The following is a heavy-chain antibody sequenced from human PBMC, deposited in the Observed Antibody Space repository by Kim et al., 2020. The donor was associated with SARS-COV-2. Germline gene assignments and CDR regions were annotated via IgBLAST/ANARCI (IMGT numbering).Heavy chain of an antibody. CDR1: GFTFSSYG. D-gene: IGHD2-2*01. CDR2: ISYDGSNK. CDR3: AKGWEVVPAAIDY. J-gene: IGHJ4*02. V-gene: IGHV3-30*18. Sequence: GGSLRLSCAASGFTFSSYGMHWVRQAPGKGLEWVAVISYDGSNKYYADSVKGRFTISRDNSKNTLYLQMNSLRAEDTAVYYCAKGWEVVPAAIDYWGQGTLVTVSS.